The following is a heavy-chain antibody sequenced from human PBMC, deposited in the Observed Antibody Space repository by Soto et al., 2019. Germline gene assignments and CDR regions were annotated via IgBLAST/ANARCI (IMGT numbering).Heavy chain of an antibody. Sequence: GSLRLSCAASVFTFNSYGMHWVRQAPGKGLEWVAVISYDGSNKYYADSVKGRFTISRDNSKNTLYLQMNSLRAEDTAVYYCAKDPPEAFDIWGQGTMVTVSS. J-gene: IGHJ3*02. CDR1: VFTFNSYG. V-gene: IGHV3-30*18. CDR3: AKDPPEAFDI. CDR2: ISYDGSNK.